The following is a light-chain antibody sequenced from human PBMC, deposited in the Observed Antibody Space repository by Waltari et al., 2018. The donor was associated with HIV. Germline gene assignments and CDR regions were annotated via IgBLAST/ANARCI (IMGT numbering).Light chain of an antibody. V-gene: IGLV2-14*03. CDR1: SNDVGGYTY. CDR3: ESYTSTSVWV. Sequence: QSALTQPASVSGSPGQSITISCTGSSNDVGGYTYVSWYQQHPGKAPRLMIYVVSTRPSGVSARFSGSKSGDTASLTISGLQPEDEADYYCESYTSTSVWVFGGGTRLTVL. J-gene: IGLJ3*02. CDR2: VVS.